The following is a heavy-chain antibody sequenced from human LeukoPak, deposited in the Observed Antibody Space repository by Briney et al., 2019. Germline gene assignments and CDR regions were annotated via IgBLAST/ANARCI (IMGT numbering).Heavy chain of an antibody. D-gene: IGHD3-3*01. CDR2: INSDVSST. CDR3: ARERGSGYGMDV. V-gene: IGHV3-74*01. CDR1: GFSFSSYW. J-gene: IGHJ6*02. Sequence: GASLRLSCAASGFSFSSYWIRWVRHAPGEGLVWVSRINSDVSSTSYADSVKGRFTSSRDNAKNTLYLQMNSLRAEDTAVYYCARERGSGYGMDVWGQGTTVTVSS.